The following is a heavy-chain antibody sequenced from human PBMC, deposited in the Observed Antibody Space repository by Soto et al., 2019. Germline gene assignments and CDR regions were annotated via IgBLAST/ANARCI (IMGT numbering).Heavy chain of an antibody. CDR1: GLTFSGSA. V-gene: IGHV3-73*01. J-gene: IGHJ6*02. CDR2: IRSKANSYAT. CDR3: TRISGYLYNYYGMDV. D-gene: IGHD5-12*01. Sequence: GGSLRLSCAASGLTFSGSAIHWVRQASGKGVEWVGRIRSKANSYATAYAASVKGRFTISRDDSKNTAYLQMNSLKTEDTAVYYCTRISGYLYNYYGMDVWGQGTTVTVSS.